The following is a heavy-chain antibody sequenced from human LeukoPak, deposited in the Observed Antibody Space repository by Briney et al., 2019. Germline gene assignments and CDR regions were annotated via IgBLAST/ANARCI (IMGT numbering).Heavy chain of an antibody. J-gene: IGHJ4*02. V-gene: IGHV3-7*03. CDR3: AKRSGINYGYFDS. D-gene: IGHD1-26*01. CDR1: GFTFTKFW. CDR2: IQEDGKKE. Sequence: GGSLRLSCEASGFTFTKFWMSWVRQAPGKGLEWVANIQEDGKKENYVDSVRGRFTISRDNSKNTAYLQMNSLRAEDTAVYYCAKRSGINYGYFDSWGQGTLVTVSS.